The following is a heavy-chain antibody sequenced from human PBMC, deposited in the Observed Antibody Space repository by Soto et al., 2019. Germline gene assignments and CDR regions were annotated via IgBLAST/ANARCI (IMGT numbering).Heavy chain of an antibody. D-gene: IGHD4-17*01. CDR2: IYYSGNT. Sequence: SETLSLTCTVSGGSISSYDWGWIRQPPGKGLEWIGSIYYSGNTYYNPSLKSRVTISVDNAKNSLYLQMNSLRDEDTAVYYCARDLLWAPYGDYESHWGQGTLVTVS. CDR3: ARDLLWAPYGDYESH. CDR1: GGSISSYD. J-gene: IGHJ4*02. V-gene: IGHV4-39*02.